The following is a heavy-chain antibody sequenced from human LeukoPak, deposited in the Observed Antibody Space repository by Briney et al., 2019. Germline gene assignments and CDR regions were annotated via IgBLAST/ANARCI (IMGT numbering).Heavy chain of an antibody. CDR1: GYTFTSYY. CDR2: INPSGGST. CDR3: ARGWTVDYYYYGMDV. V-gene: IGHV1-46*01. D-gene: IGHD4-23*01. J-gene: IGHJ6*02. Sequence: ASVTVSCKASGYTFTSYYMHWVRQAPGQGLEWMGIINPSGGSTSYAQKFQGRVTMTRDTSTSTVYMELSGLRSEDTAVYYCARGWTVDYYYYGMDVWGQGTTVTVSS.